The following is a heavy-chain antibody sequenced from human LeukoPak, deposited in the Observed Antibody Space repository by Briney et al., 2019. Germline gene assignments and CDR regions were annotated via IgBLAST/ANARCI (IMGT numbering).Heavy chain of an antibody. CDR2: ISYDGSNK. Sequence: GGSLRLSCAASGFTFSSYAMHWVRQAPGRGLEWVAVISYDGSNKYYADSVKGRFTISRDNSKNTLYLQMNSLRAEDTAVYYCARVRSSSSDGDYWGQGTLVTVSS. V-gene: IGHV3-30-3*01. D-gene: IGHD6-6*01. J-gene: IGHJ4*02. CDR3: ARVRSSSSDGDY. CDR1: GFTFSSYA.